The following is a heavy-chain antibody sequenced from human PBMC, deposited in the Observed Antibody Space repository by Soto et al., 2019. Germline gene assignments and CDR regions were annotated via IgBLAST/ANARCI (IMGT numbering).Heavy chain of an antibody. V-gene: IGHV4-34*01. CDR3: ASHPMVRGVTGRNWFDP. CDR2: INHSGST. CDR1: GGSFSGYY. D-gene: IGHD3-10*01. J-gene: IGHJ5*02. Sequence: QVQLQQWGAGLLKPSETLSLTCAVYGGSFSGYYWSWIRQPPGKGLEWIGEINHSGSTNYNPSLKVRVTISVTTSKNQFSLKLSSVTAADTAVYYCASHPMVRGVTGRNWFDPWGQGTLVTVSS.